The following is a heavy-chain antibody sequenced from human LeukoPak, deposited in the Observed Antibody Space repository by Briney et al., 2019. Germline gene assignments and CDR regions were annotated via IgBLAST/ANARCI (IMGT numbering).Heavy chain of an antibody. D-gene: IGHD5-12*01. J-gene: IGHJ4*02. V-gene: IGHV3-30-3*01. CDR2: ISYDGSSK. CDR1: EFTFSTYA. CDR3: AREGTYSAYGNDY. Sequence: PGRSLRLSCAASEFTFSTYAMHWVRQAPGKGLEWVAVISYDGSSKYFADSVKGRFTISRDNAKNSLFLQMNSLRAEDTAVYYCAREGTYSAYGNDYWGQGTLVTVSS.